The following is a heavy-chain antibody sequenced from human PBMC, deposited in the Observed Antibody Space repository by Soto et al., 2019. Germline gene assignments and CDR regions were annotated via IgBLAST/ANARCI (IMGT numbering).Heavy chain of an antibody. CDR3: ARGIGYYDFWSGYYTPDDFDY. J-gene: IGHJ4*02. CDR2: INAGNGNT. V-gene: IGHV1-3*01. CDR1: GYTFTSYA. D-gene: IGHD3-3*01. Sequence: GASVKVSCKASGYTFTSYAMHWVRQAPGQRLEWMGWINAGNGNTKYSQKFQGRVTITRDTSASTAYMELSSLRSEDTAVYYCARGIGYYDFWSGYYTPDDFDYWGQGTLVTVS.